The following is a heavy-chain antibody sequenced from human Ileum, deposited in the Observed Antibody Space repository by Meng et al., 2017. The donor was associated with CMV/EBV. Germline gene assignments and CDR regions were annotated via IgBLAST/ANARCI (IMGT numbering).Heavy chain of an antibody. CDR2: IFYNGST. J-gene: IGHJ4*02. CDR1: GGSVSSGSYY. V-gene: IGHV4-61*01. Sequence: SQTLSLTCTVSGGSVSSGSYYWSWIRQPPGKGLEWIGYIFYNGSTNYNPSLKSRVTISADTSKNQFSVRLSSVTAADTAIYYCARRGFVELFQSIDYWGQGMLVTVSS. D-gene: IGHD3-10*01. CDR3: ARRGFVELFQSIDY.